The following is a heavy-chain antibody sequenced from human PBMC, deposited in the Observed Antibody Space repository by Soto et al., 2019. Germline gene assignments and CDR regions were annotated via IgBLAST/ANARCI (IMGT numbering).Heavy chain of an antibody. CDR2: IYHSGST. J-gene: IGHJ3*02. V-gene: IGHV4-30-2*01. CDR1: GGSISSNGYS. D-gene: IGHD6-13*01. CDR3: ARLWIAADKDTFDS. Sequence: SETLSLTCAVSGGSISSNGYSWSWIRQTTKKGLEWIGYIYHSGSTYYNPSLKSPITISVDRSKNQFSLKLSSVTAAHTAVYYCARLWIAADKDTFDSWGQGTMDPVSS.